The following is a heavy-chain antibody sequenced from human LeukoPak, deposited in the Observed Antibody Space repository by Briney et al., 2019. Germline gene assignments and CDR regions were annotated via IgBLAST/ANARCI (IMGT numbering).Heavy chain of an antibody. CDR1: GYTFTGYY. Sequence: GASVKVSCKASGYTFTGYYMHWVRQAPGQGLEWMGIINPSGGSTSYAQKFQGRVTMTRDTSTSTVYMELSSLRSEDTAVYYCARTYSSSSLVYYGMDVWGQGTTVTVSS. CDR3: ARTYSSSSLVYYGMDV. V-gene: IGHV1-46*01. CDR2: INPSGGST. J-gene: IGHJ6*02. D-gene: IGHD6-6*01.